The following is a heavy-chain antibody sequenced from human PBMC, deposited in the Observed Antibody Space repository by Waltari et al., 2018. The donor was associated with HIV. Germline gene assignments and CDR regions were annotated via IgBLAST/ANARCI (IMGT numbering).Heavy chain of an antibody. CDR2: FYSSGDT. CDR1: GGSISSSSYY. J-gene: IGHJ4*02. CDR3: ARRSAAGTNQAFDH. V-gene: IGHV4-39*02. Sequence: QLQLQESGPGLVKSSETLSLICNVSGGSISSSSYYWGWIRQPPGKGLEWIGSFYSSGDTYSNPALKSRVTISADTSNNYVSLKVRSVTDADPAMYYCARRSAAGTNQAFDHWGQGTLVTVSS. D-gene: IGHD6-13*01.